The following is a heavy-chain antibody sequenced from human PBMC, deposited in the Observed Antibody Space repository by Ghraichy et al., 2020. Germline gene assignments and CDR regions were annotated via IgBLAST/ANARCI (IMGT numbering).Heavy chain of an antibody. Sequence: GESLNISCAASGFTFSSYWMHWVRQAPGKGLVWVSRINSDGSSTNYADFVKGRFTISRDNAKNTLYLQMNSLRAEDTAVYYCATYAGSGSHRSLGYWGQGSLGTVSS. J-gene: IGHJ4*02. CDR2: INSDGSST. CDR1: GFTFSSYW. D-gene: IGHD3-22*01. CDR3: ATYAGSGSHRSLGY. V-gene: IGHV3-74*01.